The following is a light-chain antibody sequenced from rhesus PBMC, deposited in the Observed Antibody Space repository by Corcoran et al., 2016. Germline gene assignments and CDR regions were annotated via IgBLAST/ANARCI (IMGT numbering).Light chain of an antibody. CDR3: LQGYSTPYS. J-gene: IGKJ2*01. V-gene: IGKV1-36*02. Sequence: DIQMTQSPSSLSVSVGDRVTITCRASQGISDYLSWYQQKPGKAPKRVIYAASSLESGVPSRFSGSGSGTEFTLTISSLQPEDFAAYYCLQGYSTPYSFGQGTKVEIK. CDR2: AAS. CDR1: QGISDY.